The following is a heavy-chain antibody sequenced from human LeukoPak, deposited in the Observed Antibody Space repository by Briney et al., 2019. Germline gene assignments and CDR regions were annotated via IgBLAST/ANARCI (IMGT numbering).Heavy chain of an antibody. D-gene: IGHD3-22*01. CDR3: ARDGSPDSSGYYDY. J-gene: IGHJ4*02. Sequence: SETLSLTCTVSGGSISSSSYYWGWIRQPPGKGLEWIGSIYYSGSTYYNPSLKSRVTISVDTSKNQFSLKLSSVTAADTAVYYCARDGSPDSSGYYDYWGQGTLVTVPS. CDR1: GGSISSSSYY. V-gene: IGHV4-39*07. CDR2: IYYSGST.